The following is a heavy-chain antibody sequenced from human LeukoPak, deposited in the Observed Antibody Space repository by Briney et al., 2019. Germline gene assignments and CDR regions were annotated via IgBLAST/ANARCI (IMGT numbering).Heavy chain of an antibody. CDR3: ARRWLHTFDY. J-gene: IGHJ4*02. D-gene: IGHD5-24*01. V-gene: IGHV3-21*01. CDR2: ISSSSSYI. CDR1: GFTFSSYS. Sequence: PGGSLRLSCAASGFTFSSYSMNWVRQAPGKGLEWVSSISSSSSYIYYADSVKGRFTISRDNAKNSLYLQMNSLRAEDTAIYYCARRWLHTFDYWGQGTLVTVSS.